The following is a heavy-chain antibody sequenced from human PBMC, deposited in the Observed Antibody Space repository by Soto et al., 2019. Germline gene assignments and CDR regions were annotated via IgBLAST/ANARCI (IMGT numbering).Heavy chain of an antibody. CDR2: ISWNSGSI. Sequence: EVQLVESGGGLVQPGRSLRLSCAASGFTFDDYAMHWVRQAPGKGLEWVSGISWNSGSIGYADSVKGRFTISRDNAKNSLYLQMNSLRAEDTALYYCANLAHSIAAAGTEDYWGQGTLVTVSS. J-gene: IGHJ4*02. CDR3: ANLAHSIAAAGTEDY. V-gene: IGHV3-9*01. D-gene: IGHD6-13*01. CDR1: GFTFDDYA.